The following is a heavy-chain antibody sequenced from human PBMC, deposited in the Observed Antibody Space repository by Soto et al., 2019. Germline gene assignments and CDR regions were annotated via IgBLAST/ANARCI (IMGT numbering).Heavy chain of an antibody. Sequence: VGPLRLSCAASGFSFSDYAMSWVRQAPGNGLEWVSVISESGGSTHYADSVRGRFTVSRDNSKNSLSLRMNSLRDEDTAVYFCAKRSPYSSGWYSPIFDYWGQGALVTVSS. CDR1: GFSFSDYA. D-gene: IGHD6-13*01. V-gene: IGHV3-23*01. J-gene: IGHJ4*02. CDR3: AKRSPYSSGWYSPIFDY. CDR2: ISESGGST.